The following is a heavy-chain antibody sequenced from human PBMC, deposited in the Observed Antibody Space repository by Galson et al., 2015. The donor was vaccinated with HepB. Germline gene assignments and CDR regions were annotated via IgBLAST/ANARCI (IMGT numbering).Heavy chain of an antibody. J-gene: IGHJ3*02. CDR1: GGTFSSYA. CDR2: IIPIFGTA. D-gene: IGHD3-22*01. V-gene: IGHV1-69*13. CDR3: AREGDTMIVVTHHAFDI. Sequence: SVKVSCKASGGTFSSYAISWVRQAPGQGLEWMGGIIPIFGTANYAQKFQGRVTITADESTSTAYMEPSSLRSEDTAVYYCAREGDTMIVVTHHAFDIWGQGTMVTVSS.